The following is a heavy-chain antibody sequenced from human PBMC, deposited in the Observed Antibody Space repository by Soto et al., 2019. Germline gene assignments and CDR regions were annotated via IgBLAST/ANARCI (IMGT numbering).Heavy chain of an antibody. CDR2: IWNDGINK. V-gene: IGHV3-33*01. Sequence: QVELAESGGGAVQPGRSRRLSCAASGFIFDSHGMHWVRQAPGKGLEWVAVIWNDGINKYYADSVKGRFTISRDNSNNTVFLHMSSLRPEDTALYYCARGGGYNFGSPKFDYWGQGAQVTVSS. CDR3: ARGGGYNFGSPKFDY. D-gene: IGHD5-12*01. J-gene: IGHJ4*02. CDR1: GFIFDSHG.